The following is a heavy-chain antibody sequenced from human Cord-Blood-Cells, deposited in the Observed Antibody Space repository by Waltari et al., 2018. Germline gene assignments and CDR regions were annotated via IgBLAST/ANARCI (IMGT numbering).Heavy chain of an antibody. Sequence: QVQLVESGGGVVQPGGSLRLSCAASGFTFSSYGMQWVRQHPGKGLEWVAFIRYDGSNKYYADSVKGRFTISRDNSKNTLYLQMNSLRAEDTAVYYCAKVRLYSSSWYNWFDPWDQGTLVTVSS. CDR3: AKVRLYSSSWYNWFDP. V-gene: IGHV3-30*02. CDR1: GFTFSSYG. D-gene: IGHD6-13*01. J-gene: IGHJ5*02. CDR2: IRYDGSNK.